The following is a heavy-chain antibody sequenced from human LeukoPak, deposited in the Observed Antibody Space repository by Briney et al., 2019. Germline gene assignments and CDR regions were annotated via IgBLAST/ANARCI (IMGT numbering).Heavy chain of an antibody. CDR1: GDSVSSNSAA. J-gene: IGHJ6*04. Sequence: SQTLSLTCAISGDSVSSNSAAWNWIRQSPSRGLEWLGRTYYRSKWYNDYAVSVRSRITINPDTSKNQFSLQLNSVTPEDTAVYYCARDLRDLNLYYYGMDVWGKGSTVTVSS. CDR3: ARDLRDLNLYYYGMDV. V-gene: IGHV6-1*01. CDR2: TYYRSKWYN.